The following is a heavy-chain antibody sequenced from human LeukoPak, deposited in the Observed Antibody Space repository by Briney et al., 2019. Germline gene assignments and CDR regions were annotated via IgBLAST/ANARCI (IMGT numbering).Heavy chain of an antibody. J-gene: IGHJ4*02. D-gene: IGHD1-26*01. Sequence: PGGSLRLSCAASGFTFSRYWMTWVRQAPGKGLEWVANIKQDGMEKYYVDSVKGRFTISRDNAKNSLYLQMNSLRAEDAAVYYCARDSEWGLLRSDYWGQGTLVTVSS. V-gene: IGHV3-7*05. CDR2: IKQDGMEK. CDR3: ARDSEWGLLRSDY. CDR1: GFTFSRYW.